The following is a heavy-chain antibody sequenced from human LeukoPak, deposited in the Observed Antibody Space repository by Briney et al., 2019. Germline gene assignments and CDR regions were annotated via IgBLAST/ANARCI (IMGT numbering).Heavy chain of an antibody. CDR3: AKGIRIAVAGTVRGPFDY. Sequence: GGSLRLSCAASGFTFDDYAMHWVRQAPGKGLEWVSGISCNSGSIGYADSVKGRFTISRDNAKNSLYLQMNSLRAEDTALYYCAKGIRIAVAGTVRGPFDYWGQGTLVTVSS. CDR1: GFTFDDYA. CDR2: ISCNSGSI. J-gene: IGHJ4*02. V-gene: IGHV3-9*01. D-gene: IGHD6-19*01.